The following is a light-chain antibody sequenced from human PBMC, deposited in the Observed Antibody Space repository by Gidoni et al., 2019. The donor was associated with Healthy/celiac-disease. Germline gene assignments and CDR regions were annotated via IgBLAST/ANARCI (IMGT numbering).Light chain of an antibody. J-gene: IGKJ2*02. Sequence: DIQMTQSPSSLSASVGDTVTITCRASQSISSYLNWYQQKPGQAPKLLIYAASNLQSGVPSRFSGSGSGTDFTLTISSLQPEDVATYYCKQSYSTPSTFGQGTKLEIK. CDR2: AAS. CDR3: KQSYSTPST. CDR1: QSISSY. V-gene: IGKV1-39*01.